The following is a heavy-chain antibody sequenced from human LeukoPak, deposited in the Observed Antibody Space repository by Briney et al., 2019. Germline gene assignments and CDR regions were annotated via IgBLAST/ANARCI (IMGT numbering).Heavy chain of an antibody. J-gene: IGHJ6*02. Sequence: GGSLRLSCAASGFTVSSNYMSWVRQAPGKGLEWVSIIYSSGSTYYADSVKGRFTISRDNSKNTLYLQMSSLRAEDTAVYFCARVGCRGGSCSSRGDYYYGMDVWGQGTTVTVSS. CDR3: ARVGCRGGSCSSRGDYYYGMDV. CDR2: IYSSGST. D-gene: IGHD2-15*01. CDR1: GFTVSSNY. V-gene: IGHV3-66*01.